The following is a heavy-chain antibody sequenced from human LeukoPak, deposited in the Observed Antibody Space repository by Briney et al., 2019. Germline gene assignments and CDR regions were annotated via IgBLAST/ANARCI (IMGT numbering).Heavy chain of an antibody. Sequence: PGGSQRLSCAASGFTFSSYSMNWVRQAPGKGLEWVSSISSSSSYIYYADSVKGRFTISRDNAKNSLYLQMNSLRAEDTAVYYCARDLIRLGRGGFDPWGQGTLVTVSS. V-gene: IGHV3-21*01. CDR3: ARDLIRLGRGGFDP. J-gene: IGHJ5*02. D-gene: IGHD3-16*01. CDR2: ISSSSSYI. CDR1: GFTFSSYS.